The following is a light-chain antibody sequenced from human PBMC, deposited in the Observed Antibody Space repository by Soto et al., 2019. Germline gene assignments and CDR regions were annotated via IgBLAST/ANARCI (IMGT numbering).Light chain of an antibody. Sequence: QSVLTQPPSVSGAPGQRVTISCTGSSSNIGAGYDVHWYQQLPGTAPKLLIYGNSNRPSGVPDRFSGSKSGPSASLAITGLQAEDEADYYCQSYDSSLSVIYVFATGTKLTVL. CDR3: QSYDSSLSVIYV. J-gene: IGLJ1*01. CDR2: GNS. CDR1: SSNIGAGYD. V-gene: IGLV1-40*01.